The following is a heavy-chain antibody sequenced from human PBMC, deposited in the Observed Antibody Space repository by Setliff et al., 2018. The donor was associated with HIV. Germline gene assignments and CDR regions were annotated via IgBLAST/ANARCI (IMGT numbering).Heavy chain of an antibody. CDR1: GASISSSNHH. CDR2: IYYTGST. J-gene: IGHJ6*03. Sequence: SETLSLTCTVSGASISSSNHHWAWIRQTPGKGLEYIGNIYYTGSTHPNPSLESRVATPVDTSKNQFSLKLSSVTAADTAVYYCARIVRWELVATSTFFYYYMDVWGKGTAVTVSS. V-gene: IGHV4-39*01. CDR3: ARIVRWELVATSTFFYYYMDV. D-gene: IGHD1-26*01.